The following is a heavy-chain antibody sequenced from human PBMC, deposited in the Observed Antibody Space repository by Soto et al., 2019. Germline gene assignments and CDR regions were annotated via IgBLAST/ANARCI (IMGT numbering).Heavy chain of an antibody. J-gene: IGHJ5*02. CDR2: TYYRSKWYN. CDR3: ARDLWGLGGFWFDP. D-gene: IGHD3-16*01. V-gene: IGHV6-1*01. Sequence: SQTLSLTCAISGDSVSSNSAAWNWIRQSPSRGLEWLGRTYYRSKWYNGYAVSVKSRITINPDTSKNQFSLQLNSVTHEVTAVYYCARDLWGLGGFWFDPWGQGTLVTVSS. CDR1: GDSVSSNSAA.